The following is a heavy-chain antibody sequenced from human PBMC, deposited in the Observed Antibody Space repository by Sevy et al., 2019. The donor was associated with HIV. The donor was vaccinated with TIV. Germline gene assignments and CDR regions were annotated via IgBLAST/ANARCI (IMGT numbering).Heavy chain of an antibody. V-gene: IGHV4-59*01. D-gene: IGHD1-26*01. J-gene: IGHJ3*02. Sequence: SETLSLTCTVSGGSISSYYWSWIRQPPGKGLEWIGYIYYSGSTNYNPSLKSRVTISVDTSKNQFSLKLSSVTAADTAVYYCARGREWELLQADAFDIWGQGTMVTVSS. CDR1: GGSISSYY. CDR2: IYYSGST. CDR3: ARGREWELLQADAFDI.